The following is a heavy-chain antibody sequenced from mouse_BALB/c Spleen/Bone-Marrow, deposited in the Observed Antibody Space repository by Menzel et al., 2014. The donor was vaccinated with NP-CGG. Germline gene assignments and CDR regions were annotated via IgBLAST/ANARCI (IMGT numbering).Heavy chain of an antibody. D-gene: IGHD1-1*01. V-gene: IGHV14-3*02. Sequence: QLQQSGAELVKPGASVKLSCTASGFNIKDTYMHWVKQRPEQGLERIGRIDPANGNTKYDPKFQGKATITADTSSNTAYLQLSSLTSEDTAVYYCASYYYGHYFDYWGQGTTLTVSS. CDR1: GFNIKDTY. J-gene: IGHJ2*01. CDR2: IDPANGNT. CDR3: ASYYYGHYFDY.